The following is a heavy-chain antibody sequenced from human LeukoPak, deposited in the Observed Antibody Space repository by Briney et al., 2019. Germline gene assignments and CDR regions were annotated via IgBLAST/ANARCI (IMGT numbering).Heavy chain of an antibody. V-gene: IGHV4-30-2*01. CDR2: TSHSGST. CDR1: GGSINSGGYY. J-gene: IGHJ3*02. Sequence: SQTLSLTCTVSGGSINSGGYYWSWIRQPPGKGLEWIGYTSHSGSTYYNPSLKSRVTISVEGSKNQFSLKLSSVTAADTAVYYCATGALVVPAAIRIWGQGTMVTVSS. CDR3: ATGALVVPAAIRI. D-gene: IGHD2-2*02.